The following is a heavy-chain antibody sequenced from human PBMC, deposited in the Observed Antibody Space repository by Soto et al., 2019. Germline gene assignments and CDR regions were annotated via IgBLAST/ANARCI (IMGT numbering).Heavy chain of an antibody. Sequence: PGGSLRLSCAASGFTFSSYWMSWVRQAPGKGLEWVANIKQDGSEKYYVDSVKGRFTISRDNAKNSLYLQMNSLRAEDTAVYYCARVGPELRFLEWSRSPRALSDPFDAFDIWGQGTMVTVSS. CDR2: IKQDGSEK. J-gene: IGHJ3*02. CDR3: ARVGPELRFLEWSRSPRALSDPFDAFDI. V-gene: IGHV3-7*03. CDR1: GFTFSSYW. D-gene: IGHD3-3*01.